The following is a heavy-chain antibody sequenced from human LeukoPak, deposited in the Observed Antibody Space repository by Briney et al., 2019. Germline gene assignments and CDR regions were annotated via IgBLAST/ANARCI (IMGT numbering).Heavy chain of an antibody. V-gene: IGHV4-59*01. Sequence: PSETLSLTXTVSGGSISSYYWSSIRQPPGKGLEWIGYIYYSGSTNYNPSLKSRVTISVDTSKNQFSLKLSSVTAADTAVYYCARGPYDSSGYYYFDYWGQGTLVTVSS. CDR2: IYYSGST. D-gene: IGHD3-22*01. CDR1: GGSISSYY. CDR3: ARGPYDSSGYYYFDY. J-gene: IGHJ4*02.